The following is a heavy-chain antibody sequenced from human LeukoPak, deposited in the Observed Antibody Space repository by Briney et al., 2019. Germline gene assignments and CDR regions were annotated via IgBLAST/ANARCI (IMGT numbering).Heavy chain of an antibody. CDR1: GYTFTSYG. CDR2: VNPDSGGT. V-gene: IGHV1-2*02. Sequence: GASVKVSCKASGYTFTSYGISWVRQAPGQGLEWMGWVNPDSGGTKYAQKFQGRVTMTRDTSINTAFLEVSGLRSDDTAVYFCARDLEGLERYFDHWGQGTLVTVSS. D-gene: IGHD1-1*01. CDR3: ARDLEGLERYFDH. J-gene: IGHJ4*02.